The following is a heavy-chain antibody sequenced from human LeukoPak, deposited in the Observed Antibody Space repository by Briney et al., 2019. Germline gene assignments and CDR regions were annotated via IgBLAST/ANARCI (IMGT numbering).Heavy chain of an antibody. D-gene: IGHD2-8*01. Sequence: ASVKVPCKASGYTFTSYDINWVRQATGQGLEWMGWMNPNSGNTGYAQKFQGRVTMTRNTSISTAYMELSSLRSEDTAVYYCARGPVLDIVLMVYAIDVGWFDPWGQGTLVTVSS. CDR2: MNPNSGNT. CDR1: GYTFTSYD. V-gene: IGHV1-8*01. CDR3: ARGPVLDIVLMVYAIDVGWFDP. J-gene: IGHJ5*02.